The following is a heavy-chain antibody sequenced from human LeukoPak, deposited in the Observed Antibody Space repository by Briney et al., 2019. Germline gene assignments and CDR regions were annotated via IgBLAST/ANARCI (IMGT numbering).Heavy chain of an antibody. D-gene: IGHD4-17*01. V-gene: IGHV3-23*01. J-gene: IGHJ4*02. Sequence: GGSLRLSCAASGFTFSSYAMSWLRQAPGKGLEGVSAISGSGGSTYYADSVKGRFTISRDNSKNTLYLQMNSLRAEDTAVYYCAKSHYGDYEYFDYWGQGTLVTVSS. CDR1: GFTFSSYA. CDR3: AKSHYGDYEYFDY. CDR2: ISGSGGST.